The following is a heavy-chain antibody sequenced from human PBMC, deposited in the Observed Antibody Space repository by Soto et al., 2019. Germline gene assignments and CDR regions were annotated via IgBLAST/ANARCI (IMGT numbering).Heavy chain of an antibody. J-gene: IGHJ4*02. CDR2: TNTDGSST. CDR3: ASSMLRPLDLNY. CDR1: GFTFRSHW. V-gene: IGHV3-74*01. Sequence: GGSLRLSCTASGFTFRSHWIHWVRQAPGKGLVWVSRTNTDGSSTNYADYVKGRFTVSRDNAKNTLYLQMNSLRAEDTAVYYCASSMLRPLDLNYWGQGTLVTVSS. D-gene: IGHD3-10*01.